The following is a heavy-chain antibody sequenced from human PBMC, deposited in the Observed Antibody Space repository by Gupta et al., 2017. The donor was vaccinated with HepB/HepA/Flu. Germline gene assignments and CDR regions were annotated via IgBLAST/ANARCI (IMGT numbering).Heavy chain of an antibody. CDR2: ISGDSNHI. V-gene: IGHV3-21*01. CDR3: AGGHTTVTRQLDY. CDR1: GFTFSSYS. J-gene: IGHJ4*02. D-gene: IGHD4-17*01. Sequence: EVQLVESGGGPVKPGGSLRLSCAASGFTFSSYSMSWVRQAPGKGLEWVSIISGDSNHIYYADSLRGRFTISRDNAKNSLYLQVNSLRAEDTAVYFCAGGHTTVTRQLDYWGQGTLVTVSS.